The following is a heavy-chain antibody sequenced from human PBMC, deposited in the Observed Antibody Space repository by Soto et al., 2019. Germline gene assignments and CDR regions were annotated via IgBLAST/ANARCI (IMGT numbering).Heavy chain of an antibody. V-gene: IGHV3-23*01. J-gene: IGHJ4*02. CDR2: ISGSGITT. CDR3: AEELRGGATAIDY. CDR1: GFTFSSYA. Sequence: EVQLLESGGGLVQPGGSLRLSCAASGFTFSSYAMRWVRQAPGKGLEWVSVISGSGITTDYADSVKGRFTISRDNSKNTLNLQTNSLGAEDTAVDYGAEELRGGATAIDYWGQGTLVTVSS. D-gene: IGHD1-26*01.